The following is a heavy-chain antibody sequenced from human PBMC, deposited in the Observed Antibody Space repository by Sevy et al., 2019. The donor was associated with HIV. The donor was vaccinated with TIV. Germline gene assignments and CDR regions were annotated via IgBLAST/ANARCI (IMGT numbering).Heavy chain of an antibody. Sequence: GGSLRLSCAASGFTFSSYAMSWVRQAPGKGLEWVSAISGSGGSTYYADSVKGRFTISRDNSKNTLYLQMNSLRAEDKAVYYCAKGEEGYCSGGSCRGGIYYYYGMDVWGQGTTVTVSS. CDR2: ISGSGGST. CDR1: GFTFSSYA. V-gene: IGHV3-23*01. D-gene: IGHD2-15*01. CDR3: AKGEEGYCSGGSCRGGIYYYYGMDV. J-gene: IGHJ6*02.